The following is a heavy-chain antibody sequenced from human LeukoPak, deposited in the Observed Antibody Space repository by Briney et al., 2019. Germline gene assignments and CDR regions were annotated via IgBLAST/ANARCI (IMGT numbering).Heavy chain of an antibody. CDR1: GGSISSSSYY. V-gene: IGHV4-39*01. CDR2: IYYSGST. J-gene: IGHJ4*02. Sequence: SETLSLTCTVSGGSISSSSYYWGWIRQPPGKGLEWIGNIYYSGSTYYNPSLKSRVTISVDTSKNQFSLKLSSVTAADTAVYYCARGGLPGIMITFGGVILHDYWGQGTLVTVSS. D-gene: IGHD3-16*01. CDR3: ARGGLPGIMITFGGVILHDY.